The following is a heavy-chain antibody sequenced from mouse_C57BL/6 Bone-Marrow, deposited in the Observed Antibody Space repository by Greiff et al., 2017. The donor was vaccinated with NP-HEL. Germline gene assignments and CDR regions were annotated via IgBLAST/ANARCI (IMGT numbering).Heavy chain of an antibody. D-gene: IGHD4-1*01. V-gene: IGHV2-2*01. CDR1: GFSLTSYG. Sequence: QVQLKQSGPGLVQPSQSLSITCTVSGFSLTSYGVHWVRQSPGKGLEWLGVIWSGGSTAYNAAFISRLSISKDNSTSQAFFKMNSRQADDTAIYYCARKGGTGKRLYAMDYWGQGTSVTVSS. J-gene: IGHJ4*01. CDR3: ARKGGTGKRLYAMDY. CDR2: IWSGGST.